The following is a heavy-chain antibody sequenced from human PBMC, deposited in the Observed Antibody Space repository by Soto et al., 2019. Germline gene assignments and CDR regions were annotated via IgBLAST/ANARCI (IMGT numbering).Heavy chain of an antibody. CDR1: GFTFSDHY. Sequence: EVQLVESGGGLVKPGGSQRLSCAASGFTFSDHYMDWVRQAPEKGLEWVVRIRNKANSYTTDYAASVKGRFTISRDYSKDSLYLQMNSLKTEDTAISYCARDSGKGAYFGYGGRGTLATV. CDR2: IRNKANSYTT. J-gene: IGHJ4*01. D-gene: IGHD2-15*01. CDR3: ARDSGKGAYFGY. V-gene: IGHV3-72*01.